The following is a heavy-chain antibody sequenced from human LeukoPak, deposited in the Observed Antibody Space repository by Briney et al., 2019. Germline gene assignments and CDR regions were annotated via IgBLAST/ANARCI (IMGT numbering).Heavy chain of an antibody. CDR1: GGSISSYY. CDR2: IYYSGST. J-gene: IGHJ5*02. D-gene: IGHD5-18*01. V-gene: IGHV4-59*08. CDR3: ARHVPADTGLVNWFDP. Sequence: SETLSLTCSVSGGSISSYYWSWIRQPPGKGLEWIGYIYYSGSTNYNPSLKSRVTISVDTSKNQFSLKLSSVTAADTAVYYCARHVPADTGLVNWFDPWGQGTLVTASS.